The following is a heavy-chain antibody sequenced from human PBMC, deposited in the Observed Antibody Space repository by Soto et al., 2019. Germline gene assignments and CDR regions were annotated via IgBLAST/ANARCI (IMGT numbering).Heavy chain of an antibody. CDR2: TYYRSKWYY. CDR3: XXXXXXXWXXS. V-gene: IGHV6-1*01. J-gene: IGHJ5*01. CDR1: GDSVSSNHAT. Sequence: LTCAISGDSVSSNHATWDWIRQSPSRSLEWLGRTYYRSKWYYDYALSVKSRITINPDTSNNQLSLQLNSVTPDDTAVXXXXXXXXXXWXXSXXXGTLVTVSS.